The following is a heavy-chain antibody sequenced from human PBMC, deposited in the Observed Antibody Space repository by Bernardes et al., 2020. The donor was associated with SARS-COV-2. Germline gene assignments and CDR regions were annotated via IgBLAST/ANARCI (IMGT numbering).Heavy chain of an antibody. V-gene: IGHV3-30*03. D-gene: IGHD2-8*02. Sequence: GSLRLSCAASGFTFSSYGMHWVRQAPGKGLEWVAVISYDGSTKYYTDSVKGRFTISRDNSKNALYLQMNGLRDEDTGIYYCARRFCTASGCSANFYGLGVWGLGTTVTVSS. CDR1: GFTFSSYG. J-gene: IGHJ6*02. CDR2: ISYDGSTK. CDR3: ARRFCTASGCSANFYGLGV.